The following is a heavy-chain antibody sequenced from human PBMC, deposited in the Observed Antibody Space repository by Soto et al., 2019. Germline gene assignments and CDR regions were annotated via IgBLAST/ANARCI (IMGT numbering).Heavy chain of an antibody. CDR2: IYPGDSDT. CDR1: GYSFTSYW. D-gene: IGHD6-19*01. V-gene: IGHV5-51*01. Sequence: PGESLKISCKGSGYSFTSYWIGWVRQMPGKGLEWMGIIYPGDSDTRYSPSFQGQVTISADKSISTAYLQWSSLKASDTAMYYCAGRGTAVAVDIDYWGQRALVTVSS. J-gene: IGHJ4*02. CDR3: AGRGTAVAVDIDY.